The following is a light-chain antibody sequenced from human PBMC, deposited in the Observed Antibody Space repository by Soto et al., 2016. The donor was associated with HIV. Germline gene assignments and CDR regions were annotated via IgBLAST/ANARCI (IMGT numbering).Light chain of an antibody. CDR1: NIDTKS. J-gene: IGLJ3*02. Sequence: SYELTQSPPVSVAPGKTARISCRGNNIDTKSVHWYQQKPGQAPVLVLYDDNDRPSGIPERFSGSNSENTATLTISRVDAGDEADYYCQVWDTVSDHQVFGGGTKLTVL. CDR2: DDN. V-gene: IGLV3-21*03. CDR3: QVWDTVSDHQV.